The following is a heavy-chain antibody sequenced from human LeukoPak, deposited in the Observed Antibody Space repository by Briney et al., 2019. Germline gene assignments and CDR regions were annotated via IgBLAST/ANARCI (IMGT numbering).Heavy chain of an antibody. Sequence: ASVKVSCKVSGYTLTELSMHWVRQAPGKGLEWMGGFDPEDGETIYAQKFQGRVTMTEDTSTDTAYMELSSLRSEDTAVYYCATSYSSSSARPNWFDPGGQGTLVTVSS. CDR1: GYTLTELS. V-gene: IGHV1-24*01. CDR2: FDPEDGET. CDR3: ATSYSSSSARPNWFDP. D-gene: IGHD6-6*01. J-gene: IGHJ5*02.